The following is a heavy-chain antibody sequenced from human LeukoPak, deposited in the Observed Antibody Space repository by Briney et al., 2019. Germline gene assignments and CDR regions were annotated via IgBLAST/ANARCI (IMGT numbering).Heavy chain of an antibody. CDR2: ISNSGST. V-gene: IGHV4-59*01. CDR1: GGSLSSYY. J-gene: IGHJ4*02. Sequence: TSETLSLTCTVSGGSLSSYYWSWIRQPPGKGLEWIGYISNSGSTNYNPSLKSQVTISVDTSKNQFSLKLSSVTAADTAVYYCARQSISGSSLSYFDYWGQGTLVNVSS. D-gene: IGHD3-22*01. CDR3: ARQSISGSSLSYFDY.